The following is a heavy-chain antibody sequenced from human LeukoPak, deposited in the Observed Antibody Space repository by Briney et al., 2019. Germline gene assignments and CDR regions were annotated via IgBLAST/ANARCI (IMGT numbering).Heavy chain of an antibody. J-gene: IGHJ4*02. D-gene: IGHD2-21*02. CDR3: ATRIVVVTGDY. Sequence: GRSLRLSCAASGFTFSSYGMHWVRKAPGKGLEWAAVISYDGSNEYYADSVKGRFTISRDNSKNTLYLQMNSLRAEDTAVYYCATRIVVVTGDYWGQGTLVTVSS. CDR1: GFTFSSYG. V-gene: IGHV3-30*03. CDR2: ISYDGSNE.